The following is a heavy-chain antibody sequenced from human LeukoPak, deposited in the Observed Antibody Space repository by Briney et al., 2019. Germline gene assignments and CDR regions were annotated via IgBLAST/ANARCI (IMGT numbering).Heavy chain of an antibody. CDR3: ARATTRPARYSSSRVPRWYFDL. D-gene: IGHD6-13*01. CDR2: IYYSGST. CDR1: GGSISSYY. J-gene: IGHJ2*01. V-gene: IGHV4-59*12. Sequence: SETLSLTCTVSGGSISSYYWSWIRQPPGKGREWIVYIYYSGSTNYNPSLKSRVNISVYTSKNHFSLKLSSVTAADTAVYYCARATTRPARYSSSRVPRWYFDLWGRGTLVTVSS.